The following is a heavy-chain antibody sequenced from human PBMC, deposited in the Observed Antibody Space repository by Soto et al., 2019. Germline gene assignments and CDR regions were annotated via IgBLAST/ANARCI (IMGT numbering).Heavy chain of an antibody. CDR1: GYTFTSYG. V-gene: IGHV1-18*01. J-gene: IGHJ5*02. D-gene: IGHD3-3*01. Sequence: GASVKVSCKASGYTFTSYGISWVRQAPGQGLEWMGWISAYNGNTNYAQKLQGRVTMTTDTSTSTAYMELRSLRSDDTAVYYCARIHLYDFWSGYYINWFDPWGQGTLVTVSS. CDR3: ARIHLYDFWSGYYINWFDP. CDR2: ISAYNGNT.